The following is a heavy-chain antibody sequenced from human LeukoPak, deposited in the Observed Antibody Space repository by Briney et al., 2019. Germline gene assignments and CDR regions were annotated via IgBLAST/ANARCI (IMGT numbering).Heavy chain of an antibody. J-gene: IGHJ6*02. CDR3: ARLPIRSYYYYGMDV. CDR1: GGSFSGYY. V-gene: IGHV4-59*08. CDR2: IYYSGST. Sequence: PSETLSLTCAVYGGSFSGYYWSWIRQPPGKGLEWIGYIYYSGSTNYNPSLKSRVTISVDTSKNQFSLKLSSVTAADTAVYYCARLPIRSYYYYGMDVWGQGTTVTVSS.